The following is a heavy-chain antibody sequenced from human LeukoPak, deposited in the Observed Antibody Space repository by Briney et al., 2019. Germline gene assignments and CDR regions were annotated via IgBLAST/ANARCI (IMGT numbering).Heavy chain of an antibody. CDR1: GDSVSSNSAA. CDR3: ARGLYYYDSSGYYYPFDY. Sequence: SQTLSLTCAISGDSVSSNSAAWNWIRQSPSRGLEWLGRTYYRSKWHNDYAVSVKSRITINPDTSKNQFSLQLNSVTPEDTAVYYCARGLYYYDSSGYYYPFDYWGQGTLVTVSS. D-gene: IGHD3-22*01. J-gene: IGHJ4*02. V-gene: IGHV6-1*01. CDR2: TYYRSKWHN.